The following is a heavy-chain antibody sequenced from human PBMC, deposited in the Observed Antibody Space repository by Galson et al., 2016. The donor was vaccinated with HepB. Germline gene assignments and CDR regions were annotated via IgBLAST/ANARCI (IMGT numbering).Heavy chain of an antibody. Sequence: SLRLSCAVSGFSFTSYAMHWVRQPPGKGLEWVAVISSDGSNKYYADPVKGRFTISRDNSKNTLYMQMNSLRPEDTAVYYCASGGIASSGPSGPADWFDPWGQGTLVTVSS. CDR2: ISSDGSNK. CDR3: ASGGIASSGPSGPADWFDP. D-gene: IGHD6-13*01. CDR1: GFSFTSYA. J-gene: IGHJ5*02. V-gene: IGHV3-30*01.